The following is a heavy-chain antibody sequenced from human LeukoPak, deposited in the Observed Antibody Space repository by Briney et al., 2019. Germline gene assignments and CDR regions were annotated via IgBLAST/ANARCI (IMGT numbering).Heavy chain of an antibody. Sequence: SVKVSCKASGGTFTSYAISWVRQAPGQGLEWMGRIIPIFGTADYAQKFQGRVTITTDESTSTAYMELSSLRSEDTAVYYCAGNYDYVWGRLDWGQGTLVTVSS. CDR3: AGNYDYVWGRLD. CDR2: IIPIFGTA. D-gene: IGHD3-16*01. J-gene: IGHJ4*02. V-gene: IGHV1-69*05. CDR1: GGTFTSYA.